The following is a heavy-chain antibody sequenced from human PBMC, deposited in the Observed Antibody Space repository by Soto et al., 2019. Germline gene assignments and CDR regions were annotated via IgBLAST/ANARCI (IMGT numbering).Heavy chain of an antibody. Sequence: PSETLSLTCTVSGDSISSSDYYWGWIRQPPGKGLEWIGSINYRGSTYYNPSLKSRVTISVDTSKNQFSLRLRSVTAADTAVYYCARPSSRYDYGGNGPFDYWGQGTLVTVSS. D-gene: IGHD4-17*01. CDR3: ARPSSRYDYGGNGPFDY. CDR1: GDSISSSDYY. J-gene: IGHJ4*02. V-gene: IGHV4-39*01. CDR2: INYRGST.